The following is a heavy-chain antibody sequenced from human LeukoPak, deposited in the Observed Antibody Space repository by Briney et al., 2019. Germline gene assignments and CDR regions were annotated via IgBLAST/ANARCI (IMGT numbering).Heavy chain of an antibody. D-gene: IGHD3-3*01. CDR1: GGSISSGGYY. CDR3: ARVGSQDFWSGYLGLFLDY. Sequence: SQTLSLTCTVSGGSISSGGYYWSWIRQHPGKGLEWIGYIYYSGSTYYNPSLKSRVTISVDTSKNQFSLKLSSVTAADTAVYFCARVGSQDFWSGYLGLFLDYWGQGTLVTVSS. J-gene: IGHJ4*02. CDR2: IYYSGST. V-gene: IGHV4-31*03.